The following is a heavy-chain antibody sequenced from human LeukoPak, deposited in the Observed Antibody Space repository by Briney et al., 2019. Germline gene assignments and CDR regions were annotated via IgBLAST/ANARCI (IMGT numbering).Heavy chain of an antibody. J-gene: IGHJ6*03. Sequence: ASVKVSCKASGYTFTGYYMHWVRQAPGQGLEWMGIINPSGGSTSYAQKFQGRVTMTRDMSTSTVYMELSSLRSEDTAVYYCAMQWLEQEYYYYYMDVWGKGTTVTVSS. D-gene: IGHD6-19*01. CDR3: AMQWLEQEYYYYYMDV. V-gene: IGHV1-46*01. CDR2: INPSGGST. CDR1: GYTFTGYY.